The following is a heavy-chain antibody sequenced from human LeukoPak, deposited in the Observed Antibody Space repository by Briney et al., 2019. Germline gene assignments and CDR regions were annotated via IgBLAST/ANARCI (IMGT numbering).Heavy chain of an antibody. J-gene: IGHJ4*02. Sequence: GGSLRLSCAASGFTFSSYEMNWVRQAPGKGLEWVSYISSSGRTKYYADSVKGRFTISRDNAKNSLYLQMNSLRAEDTAVYYCARGKWEPLDYWGQGTLVTVSS. V-gene: IGHV3-48*03. D-gene: IGHD1-26*01. CDR1: GFTFSSYE. CDR3: ARGKWEPLDY. CDR2: ISSSGRTK.